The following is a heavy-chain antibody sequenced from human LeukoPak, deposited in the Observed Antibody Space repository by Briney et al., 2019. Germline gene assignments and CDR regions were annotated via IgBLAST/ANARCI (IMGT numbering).Heavy chain of an antibody. CDR1: GFTFSSYG. V-gene: IGHV3-33*01. Sequence: QPGGSLRLSCAASGFTFSSYGMHWVRQAPGKGLEWVAVIWYDGSNKYYADSVKGRFTISRDNSKNTLYLQMNSLRAEDTAVYYCAREGLGLGALNWAPLDYWGQGTLVTVSS. CDR3: AREGLGLGALNWAPLDY. J-gene: IGHJ4*02. CDR2: IWYDGSNK. D-gene: IGHD3/OR15-3a*01.